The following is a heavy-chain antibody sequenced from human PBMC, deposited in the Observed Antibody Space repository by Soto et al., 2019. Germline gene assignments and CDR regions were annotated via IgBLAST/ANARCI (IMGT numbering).Heavy chain of an antibody. J-gene: IGHJ4*01. V-gene: IGHV3-33*01. CDR3: ARVALRSGTYYPFDY. CDR2: IYYDGSSK. CDR1: GFPFSNYG. Sequence: QVQLVESGGGVVQPGRSLRLSCAASGFPFSNYGMHWVRQAPGKGLEWVAVIYYDGSSKYYADSVKARFTISRDNSKNTLYLQMNSLRADDTAVYYCARVALRSGTYYPFDYWGHGTLVTVSS. D-gene: IGHD1-26*01.